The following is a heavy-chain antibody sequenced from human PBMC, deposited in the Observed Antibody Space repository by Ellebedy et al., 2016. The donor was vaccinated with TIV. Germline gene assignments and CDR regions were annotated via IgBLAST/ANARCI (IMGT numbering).Heavy chain of an antibody. V-gene: IGHV3-9*01. CDR3: AKGGIVVSHQTYYYYMDV. CDR2: ISWNSGSI. D-gene: IGHD2-2*01. J-gene: IGHJ6*03. CDR1: GFTFDDYA. Sequence: GGSLRLSXAASGFTFDDYAMHWVRQAPGKGLEWVSGISWNSGSIGYADSVKGRFTISRDNAKNSLYLQMNSLRAEDTALYYCAKGGIVVSHQTYYYYMDVWGKGTTVTVSS.